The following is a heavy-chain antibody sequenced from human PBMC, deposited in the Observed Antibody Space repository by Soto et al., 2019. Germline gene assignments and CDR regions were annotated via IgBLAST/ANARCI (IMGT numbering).Heavy chain of an antibody. V-gene: IGHV4-59*08. CDR2: IFYTGST. CDR3: ARHKGTVTVYGGGYDSEFAY. Sequence: PSETLSLTCTVSGGSISTYWSWIRQPPGKGLEWLGYIFYTGSTTYNPSLKSRVTISIDTSKNQFSLKLHSVTAADTAVYYCARHKGTVTVYGGGYDSEFAYWGQGILVTVSS. CDR1: GGSISTY. D-gene: IGHD5-12*01. J-gene: IGHJ4*02.